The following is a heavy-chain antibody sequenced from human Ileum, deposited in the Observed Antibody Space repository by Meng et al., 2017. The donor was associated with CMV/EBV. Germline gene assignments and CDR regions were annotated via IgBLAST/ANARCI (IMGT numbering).Heavy chain of an antibody. CDR1: GFTFSSYS. J-gene: IGHJ4*02. Sequence: LSCAACGFTFSSYSMNWVRQAPGKGLEWVSSISTSSSYIYYADSVKGRFTISRDNAKNSLYLQMNSLRAEDTAVYYCARGSGSYYGYWGQGTLVTVSS. D-gene: IGHD1-26*01. CDR2: ISTSSSYI. V-gene: IGHV3-21*01. CDR3: ARGSGSYYGY.